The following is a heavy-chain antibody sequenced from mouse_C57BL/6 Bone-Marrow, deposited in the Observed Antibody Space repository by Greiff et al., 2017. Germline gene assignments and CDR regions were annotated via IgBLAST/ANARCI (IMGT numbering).Heavy chain of an antibody. Sequence: QVQLQQPGAELVKPGASVKMSCKASGYTFTSYWITWVKQRPGQGLEWIGDIYPGSGSTNYNEKFKSKATLTVDTSSSTAYMQLSSRTSEDSAVYYCARGGVTVVEGNYAMDYWGQGTSVTVSS. V-gene: IGHV1-55*01. CDR2: IYPGSGST. CDR3: ARGGVTVVEGNYAMDY. D-gene: IGHD1-1*01. J-gene: IGHJ4*01. CDR1: GYTFTSYW.